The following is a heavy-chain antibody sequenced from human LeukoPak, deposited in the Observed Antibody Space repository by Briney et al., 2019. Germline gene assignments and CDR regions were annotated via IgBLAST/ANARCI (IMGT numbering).Heavy chain of an antibody. V-gene: IGHV4-39*01. CDR3: ARLMTTVTSEY. D-gene: IGHD4-17*01. CDR1: GGSINRSYYY. Sequence: SETLSLTCTVSGGSINRSYYYWGWIRQPPGKGLEWIGSIYYSGNTYYNPPLKSRVTISVDASKNQFSLKLSSVTAADTAVYYCARLMTTVTSEYWGQGTLVTVSS. J-gene: IGHJ4*02. CDR2: IYYSGNT.